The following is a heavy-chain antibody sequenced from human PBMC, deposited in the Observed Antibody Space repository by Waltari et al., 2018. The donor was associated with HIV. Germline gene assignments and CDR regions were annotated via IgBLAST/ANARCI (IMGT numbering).Heavy chain of an antibody. D-gene: IGHD1-26*01. CDR1: GGYVSSYY. CDR3: AAAGSWLPWFDP. Sequence: QLQLQESGPGLVKPSETLSHTGTDSGGYVSSYYWSWTRQPPGKGLEWIGHIYYSGSTNYNPSLKSRVTISVDTSKNQFSRKLSSVTAADTAVYYCAAAGSWLPWFDPWGQGTLVTVSS. CDR2: IYYSGST. V-gene: IGHV4-59*02. J-gene: IGHJ5*02.